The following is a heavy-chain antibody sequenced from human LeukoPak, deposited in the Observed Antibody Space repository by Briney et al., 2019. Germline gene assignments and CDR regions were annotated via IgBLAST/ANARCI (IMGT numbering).Heavy chain of an antibody. V-gene: IGHV4-61*02. CDR1: GGSISSGSYY. CDR2: IYTSGST. J-gene: IGHJ4*02. Sequence: PSQTLSLTCTVSGGSISSGSYYWSWIRQPAGKGLEWIGRIYTSGSTNYNPSLKSRVTISVDTSKNQFSLKLSSVTAADTAVYYCARVGYDSSGYDGYWGQGTLVTVSS. D-gene: IGHD3-22*01. CDR3: ARVGYDSSGYDGY.